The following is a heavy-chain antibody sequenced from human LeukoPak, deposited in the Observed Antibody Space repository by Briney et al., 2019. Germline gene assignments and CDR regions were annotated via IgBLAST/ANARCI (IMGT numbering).Heavy chain of an antibody. CDR3: ARVPSGSYGDYYYYMDV. Sequence: ASVKVSCKASGGSFSSYAISWVRQAPGQGLEWMGGIIPIFGTANYAQKFQGRVTITADESTSTAYMELSSLRSEDTAVYYCARVPSGSYGDYYYYMDVWGKGTTVTVSS. CDR2: IIPIFGTA. D-gene: IGHD1-26*01. J-gene: IGHJ6*03. CDR1: GGSFSSYA. V-gene: IGHV1-69*01.